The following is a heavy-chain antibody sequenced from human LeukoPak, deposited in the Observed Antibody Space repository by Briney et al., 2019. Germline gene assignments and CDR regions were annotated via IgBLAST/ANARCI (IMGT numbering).Heavy chain of an antibody. CDR2: IYTSGST. V-gene: IGHV4-61*02. J-gene: IGHJ4*02. CDR1: GGSISSGSYY. D-gene: IGHD2-15*01. Sequence: SETLSLTCTVSGGSISSGSYYWSWIRQPAGKGLEWIGRIYTSGSTNYNPSLKSRVTISVDTSKNQFSLKLSSVTAADTAVYYCARGRSGGSFDDYWGQGTLVTVSS. CDR3: ARGRSGGSFDDY.